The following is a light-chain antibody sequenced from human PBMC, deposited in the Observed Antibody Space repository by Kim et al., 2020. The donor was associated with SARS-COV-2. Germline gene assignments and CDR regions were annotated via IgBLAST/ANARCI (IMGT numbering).Light chain of an antibody. J-gene: IGKJ2*01. Sequence: EIVLTQSPGTLSLSPGERATLSCRASQSLRSSYLAWYQQKPGQAPRLLIYGTYSRATGIPDRFSGSGSGTDFTLTISRLEADDFAVYYCQLYGSSTFGQGTKLEI. CDR2: GTY. V-gene: IGKV3-20*01. CDR3: QLYGSST. CDR1: QSLRSSY.